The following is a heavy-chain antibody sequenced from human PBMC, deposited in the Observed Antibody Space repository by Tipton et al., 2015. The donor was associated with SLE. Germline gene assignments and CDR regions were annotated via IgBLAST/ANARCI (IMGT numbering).Heavy chain of an antibody. Sequence: LRLSCTVSGVSISSGSYYWTWIRQPAGKGLEWIGSIHTSGSTNYNPSLKSRVTISVDTSKNQFSLKLSSVTAADTAVYYCARRLGALDYWGQGTLVTVSS. CDR3: ARRLGALDY. J-gene: IGHJ4*02. V-gene: IGHV4-61*02. CDR2: IHTSGST. D-gene: IGHD3-9*01. CDR1: GVSISSGSYY.